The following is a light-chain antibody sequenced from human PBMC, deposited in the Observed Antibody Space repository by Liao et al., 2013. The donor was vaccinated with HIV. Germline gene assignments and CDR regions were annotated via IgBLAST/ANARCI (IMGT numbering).Light chain of an antibody. V-gene: IGLV3-21*01. CDR2: YDN. J-gene: IGLJ3*02. Sequence: SYVLTQPPSVSVAPGKTATITCGGNNIGSNSVHWYQQRPGQAPVLVIYYDNDRPSGIPERFSGSNSGNTATLTISRVEAGDEADYYCQVWHNSHDLVFGGGTKLTVL. CDR3: QVWHNSHDLV. CDR1: NIGSNS.